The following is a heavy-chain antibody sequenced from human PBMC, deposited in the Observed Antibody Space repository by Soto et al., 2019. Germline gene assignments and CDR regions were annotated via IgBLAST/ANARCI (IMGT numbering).Heavy chain of an antibody. CDR3: ARGTYYYDSSGPIPDYYYYYGMDV. D-gene: IGHD3-22*01. CDR1: GGSISSSSYY. V-gene: IGHV4-39*01. Sequence: SSETLSLTCTVSGGSISSSSYYWGWIRQPPGKGLEWIGSIYYSGSTYYNPSLKSRVTIFVDTSKNQFSLKLSSVTAADTAVYYCARGTYYYDSSGPIPDYYYYYGMDVWGQGTTVTVSS. CDR2: IYYSGST. J-gene: IGHJ6*02.